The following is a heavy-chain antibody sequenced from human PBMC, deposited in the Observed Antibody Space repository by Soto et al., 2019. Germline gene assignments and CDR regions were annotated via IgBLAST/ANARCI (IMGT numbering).Heavy chain of an antibody. D-gene: IGHD6-19*01. CDR1: GYTFTSYG. V-gene: IGHV1-18*01. J-gene: IGHJ4*02. CDR3: ARGVNLSRGWYSSFYLDY. Sequence: APVKVSCLTSGYTFTSYGISWVRQAPGQGLEWMGWISAYNGNTNYAQKLQGRVNMTTDTSTSTAYMELRSLRSDDTAVYYCARGVNLSRGWYSSFYLDYWGQGTRVTVSA. CDR2: ISAYNGNT.